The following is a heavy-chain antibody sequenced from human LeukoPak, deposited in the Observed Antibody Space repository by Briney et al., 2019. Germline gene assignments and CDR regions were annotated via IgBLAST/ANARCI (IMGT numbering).Heavy chain of an antibody. CDR1: GYTFTSYD. J-gene: IGHJ4*02. V-gene: IGHV1-8*01. Sequence: ASVKVSCKASGYTFTSYDINWVRQATGQGLEWMGWMNPNSGNTGYAQKFQGRVTMTRNTSISTAYMELRSLRSEDTAVYYCASLIAVAGTRDYWGQGTLVPVSS. CDR3: ASLIAVAGTRDY. D-gene: IGHD6-19*01. CDR2: MNPNSGNT.